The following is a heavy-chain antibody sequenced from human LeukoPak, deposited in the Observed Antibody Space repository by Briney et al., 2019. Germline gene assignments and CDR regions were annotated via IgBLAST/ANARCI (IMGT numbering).Heavy chain of an antibody. CDR2: INPNSGGT. D-gene: IGHD3-9*01. V-gene: IGHV1-2*02. Sequence: ASVKVSCKASGYTFTGYYMHWVRQAPGQGLEWMGWINPNSGGTNYAQKFQGRVTMTRDTSISTAYMELSRLRSDDTAVYYCARDPDWLQAFDYWGQGTLVTVSS. CDR1: GYTFTGYY. CDR3: ARDPDWLQAFDY. J-gene: IGHJ4*02.